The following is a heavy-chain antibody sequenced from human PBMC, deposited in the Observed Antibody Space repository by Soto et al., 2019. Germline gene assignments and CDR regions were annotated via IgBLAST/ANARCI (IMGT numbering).Heavy chain of an antibody. D-gene: IGHD2-8*01. Sequence: XESLRLSCAASGFTFSSYWMSWVRQAPGKGLEWVANIKQDGSEKYYVDSVKGRFTISRDNAKNSLYLQMNSLRAEDTAVYYCARQDCANGVCFYHYYGMDVWGQGTTVTVSS. CDR3: ARQDCANGVCFYHYYGMDV. J-gene: IGHJ6*02. V-gene: IGHV3-7*01. CDR2: IKQDGSEK. CDR1: GFTFSSYW.